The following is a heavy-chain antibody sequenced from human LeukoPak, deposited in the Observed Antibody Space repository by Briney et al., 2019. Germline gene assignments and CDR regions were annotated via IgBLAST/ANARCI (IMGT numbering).Heavy chain of an antibody. CDR1: GFTVSSNY. J-gene: IGHJ3*02. V-gene: IGHV3-53*01. CDR2: IYSGGST. Sequence: WGSLRLSCAASGFTVSSNYMSWVRQAPGKGLEWVSVIYSGGSTYYADSVKGRFTISRDNSKNTPYLQMNSLRAEDTAVYYCARDRYDSGDAFDIWGQGTMVTVSS. D-gene: IGHD3-10*01. CDR3: ARDRYDSGDAFDI.